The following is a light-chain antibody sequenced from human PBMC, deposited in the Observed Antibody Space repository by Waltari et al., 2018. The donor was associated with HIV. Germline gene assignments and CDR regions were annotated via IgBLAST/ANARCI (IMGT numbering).Light chain of an antibody. CDR1: AGPVSNGHF. V-gene: IGLV7-46*01. CDR2: HTN. J-gene: IGLJ3*02. Sequence: QAVVTQEPSLTVSLGETVTLTCGSSAGPVSNGHFPYWFQQRPGQAPVTLIYHTNKKHPWTPARFSGSLVGGKAVLTLSGAQVGDEAAYCCFCYINTWVFGGGTHLIVL. CDR3: FCYINTWV.